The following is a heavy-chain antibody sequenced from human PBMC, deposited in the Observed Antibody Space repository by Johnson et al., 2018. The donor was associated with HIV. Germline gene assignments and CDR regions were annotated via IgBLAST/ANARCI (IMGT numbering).Heavy chain of an antibody. CDR3: ARGRLAYCGGDCYPDAFDI. CDR2: ISSSGSTL. J-gene: IGHJ3*02. Sequence: QVQLMESGGGLVKSGGSLRLSCAASGFTLSDHYMSWIRQPPGKGLEWISYISSSGSTLDYADSVKCRFTISRDDAKNSVHLHLNSLRAEDTAVYYCARGRLAYCGGDCYPDAFDIWGQGTMVTVSS. D-gene: IGHD2-21*02. CDR1: GFTLSDHY. V-gene: IGHV3-11*04.